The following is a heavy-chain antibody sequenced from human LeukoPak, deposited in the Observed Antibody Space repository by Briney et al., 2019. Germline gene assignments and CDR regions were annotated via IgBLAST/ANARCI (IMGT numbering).Heavy chain of an antibody. Sequence: SETLSLTCTVSGGSISSGGYSWSWIRQPPGKGLEWIGYIYYSGTTYYSPSLKSRISIAVDTSKNQFSLRLSSVTAADTAVYYCARTIVPRTYFDYWGQGTLATVSS. CDR2: IYYSGTT. J-gene: IGHJ4*02. D-gene: IGHD2/OR15-2a*01. CDR1: GGSISSGGYS. CDR3: ARTIVPRTYFDY. V-gene: IGHV4-30-4*07.